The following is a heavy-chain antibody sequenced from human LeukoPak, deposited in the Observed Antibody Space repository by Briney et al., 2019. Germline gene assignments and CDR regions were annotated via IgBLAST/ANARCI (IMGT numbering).Heavy chain of an antibody. CDR3: ARMGTAAGADY. J-gene: IGHJ4*02. V-gene: IGHV2-70*01. Sequence: SGPTLVKPTQTLTLTCTFSGFSLSTIGVSVGWIRQPPGKALEWLALIDWDDDKYYSTSLKTRLTISKDTSKYQVVLTMTNMDPVDTATYYCARMGTAAGADYWGQGTLVTVSS. CDR2: IDWDDDK. CDR1: GFSLSTIGVS. D-gene: IGHD6-13*01.